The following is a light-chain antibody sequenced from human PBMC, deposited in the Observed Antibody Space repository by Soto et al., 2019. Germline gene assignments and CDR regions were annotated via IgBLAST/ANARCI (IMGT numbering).Light chain of an antibody. CDR1: HNIAKW. CDR2: DAS. Sequence: IQMTQSPSTLSASVGDSVTITCRASHNIAKWLAWYQQKPGRAPRLLIYDASTLQTGVPSRFSGSGSGTEFTLTITGLRPDDFATYYRQHLDTNWPFGQGTKVDIK. V-gene: IGKV1-5*01. CDR3: QHLDTNWP. J-gene: IGKJ1*01.